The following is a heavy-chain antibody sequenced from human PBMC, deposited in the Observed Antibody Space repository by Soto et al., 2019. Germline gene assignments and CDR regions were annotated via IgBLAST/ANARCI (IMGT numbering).Heavy chain of an antibody. J-gene: IGHJ6*03. CDR3: ARDEIVPLHYYYYMDV. D-gene: IGHD1-26*01. Sequence: GGSLRLSCAASGFTFSSYWMSWVRQAPGKGLEWVANIKQDGSEKYYVDSVKGRFTISRDNAKNSLYLQMNSLRAEDTAVYYCARDEIVPLHYYYYMDVWGKGTTVTVSS. CDR1: GFTFSSYW. V-gene: IGHV3-7*01. CDR2: IKQDGSEK.